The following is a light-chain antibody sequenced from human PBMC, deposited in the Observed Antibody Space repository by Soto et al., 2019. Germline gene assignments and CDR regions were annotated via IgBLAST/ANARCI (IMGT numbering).Light chain of an antibody. CDR3: QHYNNWPLT. CDR2: GAS. CDR1: QSVSSN. Sequence: EIVMTQSPATLSVSPGERATLSCRASQSVSSNLAWYQQEPGQAPRPLIYGASTRATGIPARFSGSGSGTEFTLTISSLQSEDFAVYYCQHYNNWPLTFGGGTKVEIK. J-gene: IGKJ4*01. V-gene: IGKV3-15*01.